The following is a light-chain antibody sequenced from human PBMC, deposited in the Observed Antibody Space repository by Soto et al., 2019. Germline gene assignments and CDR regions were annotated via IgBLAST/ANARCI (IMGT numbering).Light chain of an antibody. CDR2: DVN. V-gene: IGLV2-14*03. J-gene: IGLJ2*01. Sequence: QSVLTQPASVSGSPGQSITISCTGTSSDVGGYDYVSWYQQHPGKAPRLMIYDVNNRPSGVSNRFSGSKSGNTASLTISGLQAEDEADYYCNSYSTSSTPLVFGGGTMLTVL. CDR3: NSYSTSSTPLV. CDR1: SSDVGGYDY.